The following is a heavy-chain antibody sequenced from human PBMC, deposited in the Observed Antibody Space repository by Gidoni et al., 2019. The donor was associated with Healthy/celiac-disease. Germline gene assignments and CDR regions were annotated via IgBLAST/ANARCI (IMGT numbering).Heavy chain of an antibody. Sequence: QLQLQESGPGLVKPSETLSLTCTVSGGSISSSSYYWGWIRQPPGKGLEWIGSIYYSGSTYYNPSLKSRVTISVDTSKNQFSLKLSSVTAADTAVYYCARPAGSGSYYAFDYWGQGTLVTVSS. CDR1: GGSISSSSYY. J-gene: IGHJ4*02. CDR3: ARPAGSGSYYAFDY. CDR2: IYYSGST. D-gene: IGHD1-26*01. V-gene: IGHV4-39*01.